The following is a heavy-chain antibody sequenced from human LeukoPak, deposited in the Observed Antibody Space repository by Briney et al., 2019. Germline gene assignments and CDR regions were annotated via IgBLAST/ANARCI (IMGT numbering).Heavy chain of an antibody. CDR1: GGSISSGGYS. J-gene: IGHJ6*02. CDR2: IYHSGSP. Sequence: PSETLFPTCAVSGGSISSGGYSWSWIRQPPGKGLEWIGDIYHSGSPYYNPSLKSRVTISVDRSKNQFSLKLSSVTAADTAVYYCARTSMRLRGYYYYGMDVWGQGTTVTVSS. V-gene: IGHV4-30-2*01. CDR3: ARTSMRLRGYYYYGMDV. D-gene: IGHD2/OR15-2a*01.